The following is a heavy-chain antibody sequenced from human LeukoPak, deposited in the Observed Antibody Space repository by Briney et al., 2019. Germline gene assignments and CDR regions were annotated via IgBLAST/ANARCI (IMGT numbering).Heavy chain of an antibody. J-gene: IGHJ4*02. D-gene: IGHD3-10*01. CDR3: ARGGNAATY. Sequence: GSLRLSCAASGFTFSSYAMHWVRQAPGKGLEWVAVISYDGSNKYYADSVKGRFTISRDNSKNTLYLQMNSLRAEDTAVYYCARGGNAATYWGQGTLVTVSS. CDR2: ISYDGSNK. V-gene: IGHV3-30-3*01. CDR1: GFTFSSYA.